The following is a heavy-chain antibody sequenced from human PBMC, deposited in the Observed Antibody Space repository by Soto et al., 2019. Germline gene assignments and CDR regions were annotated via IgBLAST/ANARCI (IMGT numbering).Heavy chain of an antibody. CDR2: IIPIFGTA. D-gene: IGHD3-3*01. Sequence: QVQLVQSGAEVKKPGSSVKVSCKASGGTFSSYAISWVRQAPGQGLEWMGGIIPIFGTANYAQKFQGRVTITADESTSTAYMWLSSLRSEDTAVYYCASGDYDFWSGPGGGMDVWGQGTTVTVSS. J-gene: IGHJ6*02. CDR1: GGTFSSYA. CDR3: ASGDYDFWSGPGGGMDV. V-gene: IGHV1-69*12.